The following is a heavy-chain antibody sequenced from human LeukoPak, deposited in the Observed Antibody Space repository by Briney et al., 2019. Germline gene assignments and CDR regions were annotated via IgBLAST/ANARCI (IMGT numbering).Heavy chain of an antibody. CDR1: GFTFSSYA. D-gene: IGHD3-3*01. CDR3: AKDQGGLRFLEWLFNY. CDR2: ISGSGGST. V-gene: IGHV3-23*01. J-gene: IGHJ4*02. Sequence: GGSLRLSCAASGFTFSSYAMSWVRQAPGKGLEWVSAISGSGGSTYYADSVKGRFTISRDNSKNTLYLQMNSPRAEDTAVYYCAKDQGGLRFLEWLFNYWGQGTLVTVSS.